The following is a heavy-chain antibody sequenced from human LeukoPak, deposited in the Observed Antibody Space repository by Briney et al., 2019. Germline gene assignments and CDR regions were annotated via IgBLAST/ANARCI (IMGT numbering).Heavy chain of an antibody. CDR3: ARAPSYSISNWFDP. D-gene: IGHD2-21*01. J-gene: IGHJ5*02. CDR1: GFTFSSYA. Sequence: GESLRPSCAASGFTFSSYAMHWVRQAPGKGLEWVAVISYDGSNKYYADSVKGRFTISRDNSKNTLYLQMNSLRAEDTAVYYCARAPSYSISNWFDPWGQGTLVTVSS. CDR2: ISYDGSNK. V-gene: IGHV3-30-3*01.